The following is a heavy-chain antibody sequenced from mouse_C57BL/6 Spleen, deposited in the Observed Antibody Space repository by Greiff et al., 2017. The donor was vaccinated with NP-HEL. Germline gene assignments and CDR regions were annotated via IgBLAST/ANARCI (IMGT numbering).Heavy chain of an antibody. Sequence: VQLQQSGPELVKPGASVKIPCKASGYTFTYYNMDWVKQSHGKSLEWIGDINPNNGGTIYNQKFKGKATLTVDKSSSTAYMELRSLTSEDTAVYYCARRLYGSSYFDYWGQGTTLTVSS. D-gene: IGHD1-1*01. V-gene: IGHV1-18*01. J-gene: IGHJ2*01. CDR3: ARRLYGSSYFDY. CDR1: GYTFTYYN. CDR2: INPNNGGT.